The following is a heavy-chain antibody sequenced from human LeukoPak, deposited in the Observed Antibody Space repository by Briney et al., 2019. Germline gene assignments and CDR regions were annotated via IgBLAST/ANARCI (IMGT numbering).Heavy chain of an antibody. CDR3: ARESLDCSGGSCYHHLEY. V-gene: IGHV3-30-3*01. D-gene: IGHD2-15*01. J-gene: IGHJ4*02. CDR1: GFTFSSYA. Sequence: PGGSLRLSCAASGFTFSSYAMHWVRQAPGKGLEWVAVISYDGSNKYYADSVKGRFTISRDNSKNALYLQMNSLRAEDTAVYYCARESLDCSGGSCYHHLEYWGQGTLVTVSS. CDR2: ISYDGSNK.